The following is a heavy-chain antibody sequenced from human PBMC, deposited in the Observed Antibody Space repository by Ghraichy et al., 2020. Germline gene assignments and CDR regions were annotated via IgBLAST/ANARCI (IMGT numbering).Heavy chain of an antibody. Sequence: SVKISCKASGGTFSSYAISWVRQAPGQGLEWMGRIIPILGIANYAQKFQGRVTITADKSTSTAYMELSSLRSEDTAVYYCASLARDFDYWGQGTLVTVSS. D-gene: IGHD3-10*01. CDR2: IIPILGIA. V-gene: IGHV1-69*04. CDR1: GGTFSSYA. J-gene: IGHJ4*02. CDR3: ASLARDFDY.